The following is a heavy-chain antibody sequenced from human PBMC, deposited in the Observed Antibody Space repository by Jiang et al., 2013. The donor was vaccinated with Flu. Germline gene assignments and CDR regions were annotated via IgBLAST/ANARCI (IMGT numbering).Heavy chain of an antibody. J-gene: IGHJ6*02. D-gene: IGHD6-13*01. V-gene: IGHV2-70*11. Sequence: KPTQTLTLTCTFSGFSLSTSGMCVSWIRQPPGKALEWLARIDWDNDKYYSTSLKTRLTISKDTSKNQVVLTMTNMDPVDTATYYCARTTRGIGDYYGMDVWGQGTTVTVSS. CDR2: IDWDNDK. CDR1: GFSLSTSGMC. CDR3: ARTTRGIGDYYGMDV.